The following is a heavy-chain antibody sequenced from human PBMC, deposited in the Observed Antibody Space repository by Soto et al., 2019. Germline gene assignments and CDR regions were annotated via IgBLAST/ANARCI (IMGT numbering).Heavy chain of an antibody. CDR1: GGSISSGGYY. CDR2: IYYSGST. V-gene: IGHV4-31*03. CDR3: ARSDFWSGYYRRAEYFQH. J-gene: IGHJ1*01. Sequence: QVQLQESGPGLVKPSQTLSLTCTVSGGSISSGGYYWSWIRQHPGKGLEWIGYIYYSGSTYYNPSLKSRVTISVDTSKNQFSLKLSSVTAADTAVYYCARSDFWSGYYRRAEYFQHWGQGTLVTVSS. D-gene: IGHD3-3*01.